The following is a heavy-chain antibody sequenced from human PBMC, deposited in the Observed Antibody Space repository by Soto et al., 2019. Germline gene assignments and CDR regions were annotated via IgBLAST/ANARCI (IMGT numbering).Heavy chain of an antibody. D-gene: IGHD3-10*01. Sequence: ASVKVSCKASGYTFTGYYMHWVRQAPGQGLEWMGWINPNSGGTNYAQKFQGWVTMTRDTSISTAYMELSRLRSDDTAVYYCARDGSITMVRARSYYMDVWGKGTTVTVSS. CDR3: ARDGSITMVRARSYYMDV. V-gene: IGHV1-2*04. CDR2: INPNSGGT. CDR1: GYTFTGYY. J-gene: IGHJ6*03.